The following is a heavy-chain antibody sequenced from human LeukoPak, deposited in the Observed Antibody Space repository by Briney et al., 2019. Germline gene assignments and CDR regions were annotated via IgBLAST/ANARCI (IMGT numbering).Heavy chain of an antibody. D-gene: IGHD2-2*01. V-gene: IGHV4-59*01. CDR1: GVSMSSYY. CDR2: IYYSGST. Sequence: KPSETLSLTCTVSGVSMSSYYWSWIRQPPGKGLEWIGYIYYSGSTNYNPSLKSRVTISVDTSKNQFSLKLSSVTAADTAVYYCARDKKGASCYDYWGQGTLVTVSS. J-gene: IGHJ4*02. CDR3: ARDKKGASCYDY.